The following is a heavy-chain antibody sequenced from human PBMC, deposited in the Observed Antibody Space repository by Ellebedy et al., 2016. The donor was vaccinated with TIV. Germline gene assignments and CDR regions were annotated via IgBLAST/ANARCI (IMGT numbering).Heavy chain of an antibody. J-gene: IGHJ4*02. CDR2: ISWNSGSI. V-gene: IGHV3-9*01. CDR3: ASDSILTMVRGVFADY. Sequence: SLKISCAASGFTVDDYAMHWVRQAPGKGLEWVSGISWNSGSIGYADSVKGRFTISRDNAKNTLYPQMNSLRAEDTAVYYCASDSILTMVRGVFADYWGQGTLVTVSS. D-gene: IGHD3-10*01. CDR1: GFTVDDYA.